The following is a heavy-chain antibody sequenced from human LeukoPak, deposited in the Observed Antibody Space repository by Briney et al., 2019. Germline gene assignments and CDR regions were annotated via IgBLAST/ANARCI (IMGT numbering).Heavy chain of an antibody. CDR1: GFTFSDYY. J-gene: IGHJ4*02. CDR2: ISSSSSYT. Sequence: KTGGSLRLSCAASGFTFSDYYMSWIRQAPGKGLEWVSYISSSSSYTNYADSVKGRFTISRDNAKNSLYLQMNSLRAEDTAVYYCARGSRRGYSYGDEVLDYWGQGTLVTVSS. D-gene: IGHD5-18*01. V-gene: IGHV3-11*06. CDR3: ARGSRRGYSYGDEVLDY.